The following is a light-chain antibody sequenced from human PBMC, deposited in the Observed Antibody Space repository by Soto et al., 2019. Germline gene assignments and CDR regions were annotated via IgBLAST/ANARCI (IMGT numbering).Light chain of an antibody. CDR2: DAS. CDR1: QSISSW. V-gene: IGKV1-5*01. Sequence: DIYMTQSPSTLSASVGDRVTITCRASQSISSWLAWYQEKPGKAPRLLIYDASSLESGVPSRFSGSGSGTEFTLTISSLQPDAFATYYCQQYNYYFGPGTKVDIK. CDR3: QQYNYY. J-gene: IGKJ3*01.